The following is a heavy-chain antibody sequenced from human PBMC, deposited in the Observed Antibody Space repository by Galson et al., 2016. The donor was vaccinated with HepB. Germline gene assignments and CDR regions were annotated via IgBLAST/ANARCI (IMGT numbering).Heavy chain of an antibody. CDR3: ARAGPYYYDSNGMDV. Sequence: SMRLPCAASGFSHSTYWMHWVRQAPGKGLEWVSYISSSFSPIYYADSVQGRFTISSDNAKNSLYLQMNSMRHEDTAVYYCARAGPYYYDSNGMDVWGQGTTVTVSS. V-gene: IGHV3-48*02. CDR1: GFSHSTYW. CDR2: ISSSFSPI. D-gene: IGHD3-22*01. J-gene: IGHJ6*02.